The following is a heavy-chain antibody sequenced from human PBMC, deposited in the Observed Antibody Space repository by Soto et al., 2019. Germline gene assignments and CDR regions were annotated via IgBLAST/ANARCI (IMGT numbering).Heavy chain of an antibody. Sequence: ASVKVSCKASGYTFTGYYMHWVRQAPGQGLEWMGWINPNSGGTNYAQKFKGRVTMTRDTSISTAYMELSRLRSDDTAVYYCARALLRRLNRFDPWGQGTLVTVSS. CDR2: INPNSGGT. CDR3: ARALLRRLNRFDP. CDR1: GYTFTGYY. D-gene: IGHD5-12*01. J-gene: IGHJ5*02. V-gene: IGHV1-2*02.